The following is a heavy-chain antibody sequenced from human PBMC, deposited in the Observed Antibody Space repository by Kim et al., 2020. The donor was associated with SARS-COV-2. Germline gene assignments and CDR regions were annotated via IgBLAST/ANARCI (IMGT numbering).Heavy chain of an antibody. D-gene: IGHD2-15*01. CDR1: GFAFVSYG. J-gene: IGHJ4*02. CDR2: ISSARTSI. V-gene: IGHV3-48*02. CDR3: VRTHRRGWQLDW. Sequence: GGSLRLSCAASGFAFVSYGMNWVRQPPGKGLEWVAYISSARTSIYHADSVKGRFTIPRDNAENSIFLQMNNLKDEDTAVYYCVRTHRRGWQLDWLGQGTL.